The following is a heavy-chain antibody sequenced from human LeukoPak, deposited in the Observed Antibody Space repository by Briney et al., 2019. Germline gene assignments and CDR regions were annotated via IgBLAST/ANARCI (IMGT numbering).Heavy chain of an antibody. CDR1: GGSISSTSHF. CDR3: ARVGGEGYCSSTSCHGAFDI. V-gene: IGHV4-39*01. Sequence: SETLSLTCTVSGGSISSTSHFWARVRQPPGKGLEWIANIYNTGNTYYNPSLMSRVTISVDTSKNQFTLKVTSLTAADTAVFYCARVGGEGYCSSTSCHGAFDIWGQGTMVTVSS. CDR2: IYNTGNT. D-gene: IGHD2-2*01. J-gene: IGHJ3*02.